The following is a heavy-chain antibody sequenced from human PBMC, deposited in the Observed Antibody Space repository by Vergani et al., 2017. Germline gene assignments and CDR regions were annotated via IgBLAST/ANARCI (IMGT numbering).Heavy chain of an antibody. CDR2: ISFDGTNE. V-gene: IGHV3-30*03. CDR3: VRDRGLCAGGRYYTEAWDY. D-gene: IGHD6-19*01. J-gene: IGHJ4*02. CDR1: GFAFNRHG. Sequence: QVQLVESGGGVVQPGTSLRLSCVVSGFAFNRHGMYWVRQAPGKGLEWVVGISFDGTNEYYPDLVKGRFTISRDIAKNTLYLQVRSLRLEDTGVYHCVRDRGLCAGGRYYTEAWDYWGQGTPVTVSS.